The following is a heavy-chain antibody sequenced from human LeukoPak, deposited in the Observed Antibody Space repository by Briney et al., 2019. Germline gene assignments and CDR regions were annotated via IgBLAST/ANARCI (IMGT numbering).Heavy chain of an antibody. CDR3: AREPRGYTYGWIDY. D-gene: IGHD5-18*01. CDR2: ISGSSTYI. V-gene: IGHV3-21*04. Sequence: PGGSLRLSCAASGFTFSSYSMNWVRQAPGKGLEWVSSISGSSTYIYYADSVKGRFTISRDNAKNSLYLQMNSLRAEDTAVYYCAREPRGYTYGWIDYWGQGTLVTVSS. J-gene: IGHJ4*02. CDR1: GFTFSSYS.